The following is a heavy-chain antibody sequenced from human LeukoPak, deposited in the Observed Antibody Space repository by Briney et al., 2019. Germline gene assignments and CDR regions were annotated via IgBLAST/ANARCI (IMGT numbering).Heavy chain of an antibody. CDR2: INPNSGGT. J-gene: IGHJ4*02. V-gene: IGHV1-2*02. CDR3: ARARGVISPDFDY. D-gene: IGHD3-10*01. Sequence: ASVRVSCMASGYTFTGYYMHWVRHAPGQGLEWTGWINPNSGGTNYAQKCHGRVTMTRDTSISTAYMELSRLRSDVTAVYYCARARGVISPDFDYWGQGTLVTVSS. CDR1: GYTFTGYY.